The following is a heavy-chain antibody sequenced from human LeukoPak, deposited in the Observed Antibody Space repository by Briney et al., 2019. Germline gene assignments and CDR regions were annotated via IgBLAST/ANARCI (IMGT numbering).Heavy chain of an antibody. V-gene: IGHV3-23*01. CDR3: AKWRVSSGCDY. CDR2: ISGSGVST. J-gene: IGHJ4*02. D-gene: IGHD6-19*01. Sequence: PGGSLPLSCAASGFTFGSYAMSWVRRAPGKGLEWVSAISGSGVSTYYADTVKGRFTISRDTSKNTLYLQMNSLRAEDTAVYYCAKWRVSSGCDYWGQGTLVTVPS. CDR1: GFTFGSYA.